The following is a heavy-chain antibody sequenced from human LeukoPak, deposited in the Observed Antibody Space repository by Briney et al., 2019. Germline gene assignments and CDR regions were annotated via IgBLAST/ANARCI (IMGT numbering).Heavy chain of an antibody. CDR3: AKRSPYGGPDY. V-gene: IGHV3-23*01. CDR2: ISGTGDYT. J-gene: IGHJ4*02. CDR1: GFTFSSYA. Sequence: GGSLRLSCAASGFTFSSYAMTWVRQAPGKGLEWVSGISGTGDYTYYADSVKGRFTISRDNSKNTLYLQMNSLRAEDTAVYYCAKRSPYGGPDYWGQGTLVTVSS. D-gene: IGHD3-10*01.